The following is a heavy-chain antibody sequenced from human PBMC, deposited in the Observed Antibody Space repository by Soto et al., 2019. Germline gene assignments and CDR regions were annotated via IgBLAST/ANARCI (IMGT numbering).Heavy chain of an antibody. J-gene: IGHJ6*02. V-gene: IGHV1-69*13. D-gene: IGHD3-10*01. CDR1: GGTFSSYA. CDR2: IIPIFGTA. Sequence: SVKVCCKASGGTFSSYASSWVRQETRQGLEWMGGIIPIFGTANYAQKFQGRVTITADESTSTAYMELSSLRSEDTAVYYCARGLLWFGEFRTEYYYYYGMDVWGQGTTVTVSS. CDR3: ARGLLWFGEFRTEYYYYYGMDV.